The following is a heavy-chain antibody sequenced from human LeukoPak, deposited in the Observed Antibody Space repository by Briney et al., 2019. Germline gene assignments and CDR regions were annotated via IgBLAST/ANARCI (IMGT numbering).Heavy chain of an antibody. J-gene: IGHJ4*02. CDR1: GYTLTGYY. CDR3: ARPHEGFTIFGVVI. D-gene: IGHD3-3*01. Sequence: GASVKVSCKASGYTLTGYYMHWVRQAPGQGLEWMGWINPNSGGTNYAQKFQGRVTMTRDTSISTAYMELSRLRSDDTAVYYCARPHEGFTIFGVVIWGQGTLVTVSS. CDR2: INPNSGGT. V-gene: IGHV1-2*02.